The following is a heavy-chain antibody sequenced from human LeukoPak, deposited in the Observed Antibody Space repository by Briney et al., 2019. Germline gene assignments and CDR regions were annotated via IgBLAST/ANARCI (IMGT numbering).Heavy chain of an antibody. J-gene: IGHJ4*02. CDR3: AREGFSGSYNDY. V-gene: IGHV4-59*01. Sequence: SETLSLTCTVSGGSISSYYWSWIRQPPGKGLEWIGYIYYSGSTNYNPSLKSRVTISVDTSKNQFSLKLSSVTAADTAVYFCAREGFSGSYNDYWGQGALVTVSS. CDR1: GGSISSYY. D-gene: IGHD1-26*01. CDR2: IYYSGST.